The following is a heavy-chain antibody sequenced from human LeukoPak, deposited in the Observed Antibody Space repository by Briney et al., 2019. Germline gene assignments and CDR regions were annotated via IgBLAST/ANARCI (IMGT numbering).Heavy chain of an antibody. Sequence: SETLSLTCTVSGGSISSSSYYWGWIRQPPGKGLEWIGSISYSGSTYYNPSLKSRVTISVDTSKNQFSLKLSSVTAADTAVYYCARVKGDSYDDAFDIWGQGTMVTVSS. CDR2: ISYSGST. CDR1: GGSISSSSYY. D-gene: IGHD2-21*02. J-gene: IGHJ3*02. V-gene: IGHV4-39*07. CDR3: ARVKGDSYDDAFDI.